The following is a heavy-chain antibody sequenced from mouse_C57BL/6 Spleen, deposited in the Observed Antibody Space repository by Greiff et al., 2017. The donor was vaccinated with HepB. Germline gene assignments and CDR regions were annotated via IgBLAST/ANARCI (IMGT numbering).Heavy chain of an antibody. Sequence: EVKLMESGPELVKPGASVKIPCKASGYTFTDYNMDWVKQSHGKSLEWIGDINPNNGVTIYNQKFKGKATLTVDKSSSTAYMELRSLTSEDTAVYYCAKKSYDYPFAYWGQGTLVTVSA. V-gene: IGHV1-18*01. J-gene: IGHJ3*01. CDR2: INPNNGVT. CDR3: AKKSYDYPFAY. CDR1: GYTFTDYN. D-gene: IGHD2-4*01.